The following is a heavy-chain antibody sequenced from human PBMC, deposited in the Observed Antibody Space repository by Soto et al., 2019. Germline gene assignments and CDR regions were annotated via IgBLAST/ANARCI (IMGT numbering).Heavy chain of an antibody. D-gene: IGHD3-16*02. V-gene: IGHV3-30*18. J-gene: IGHJ4*02. CDR1: GFPFSSYA. Sequence: QVQLVASGGGVVQPGRSLRLSCAASGFPFSSYAMHWFRQAPGKGLEWVAVISHDGSRKYYADSVKDRCTISIDNSKNSLNLQMNSRRAKDTAVYYCAKALGELSTESDDYWGEGALITVSS. CDR3: AKALGELSTESDDY. CDR2: ISHDGSRK.